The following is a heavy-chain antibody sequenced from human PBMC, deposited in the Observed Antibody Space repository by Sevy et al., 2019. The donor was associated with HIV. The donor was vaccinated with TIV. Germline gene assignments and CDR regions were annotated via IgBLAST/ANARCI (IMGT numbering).Heavy chain of an antibody. V-gene: IGHV3-48*01. CDR1: GFTFSSYS. J-gene: IGHJ3*02. D-gene: IGHD3-10*01. CDR2: ISSSSSTI. Sequence: GESMKISCAASGFTFSSYSMTWVRQAPGKGLEWVSYISSSSSTIYYADSVKGRFTISRDNAKNSLYLQMNSLRAEDTAVYYCARDRYYYGSVRMMGPGAFDIWGQGTMVTVSS. CDR3: ARDRYYYGSVRMMGPGAFDI.